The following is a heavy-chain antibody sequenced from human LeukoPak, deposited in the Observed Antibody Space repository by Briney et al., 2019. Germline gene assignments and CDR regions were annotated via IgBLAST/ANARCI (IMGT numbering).Heavy chain of an antibody. Sequence: SVNVSCKASGGTFSSCAINWMRQAPAQGLEWVGGIIPIFGTANYAQKFQGRVTITADESTSTAYMELSSLRSEDTAVYYCALQPRYFDWFLVWGQGTLVTVSS. V-gene: IGHV1-69*13. CDR3: ALQPRYFDWFLV. CDR1: GGTFSSCA. J-gene: IGHJ4*02. D-gene: IGHD3-9*01. CDR2: IIPIFGTA.